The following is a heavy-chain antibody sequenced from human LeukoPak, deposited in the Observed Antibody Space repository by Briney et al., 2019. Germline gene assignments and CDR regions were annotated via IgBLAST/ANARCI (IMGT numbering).Heavy chain of an antibody. V-gene: IGHV4-39*07. CDR2: IYYSGST. Sequence: SETLSLTCTVSGDSISSNSYYWGWIRQPPGKGLEWIGSIYYSGSTYYNPSLKSRVTISVDTSKNQFSLKLSSVTAADTAMYYYYMDVWGKGTTVTVSS. J-gene: IGHJ6*03. CDR1: GDSISSNSYY. CDR3: YMDV.